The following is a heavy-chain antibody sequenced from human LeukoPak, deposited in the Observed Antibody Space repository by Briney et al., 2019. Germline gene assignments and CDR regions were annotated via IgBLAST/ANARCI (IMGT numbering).Heavy chain of an antibody. CDR3: ARLLYSSRLFDY. Sequence: PGGSLRLSCAASGFTFSGSTMNWVRQAPGKGLEWVSSISSSSGYIYYADSVKGRFTISRDNAKNSLYLQMNSLTAEDTAVYYCARLLYSSRLFDYWGQGTLVTVSS. D-gene: IGHD6-13*01. J-gene: IGHJ4*02. V-gene: IGHV3-21*01. CDR1: GFTFSGST. CDR2: ISSSSGYI.